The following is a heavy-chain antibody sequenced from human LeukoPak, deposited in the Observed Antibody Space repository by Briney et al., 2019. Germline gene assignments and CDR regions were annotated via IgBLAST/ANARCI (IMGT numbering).Heavy chain of an antibody. CDR2: ISGSGSYI. D-gene: IGHD3-10*01. CDR3: TTLLWFGELYINYYYYMDV. V-gene: IGHV3-21*03. CDR1: GFTFSDYS. Sequence: PGGSLRLSCAASGFTFSDYSMNWVRQTPRKGLGWVSCISGSGSYIYYADSVKGRFTISRDDSKNTLYLQMNSLKTEDTAVYYCTTLLWFGELYINYYYYMDVWGKGTTVTVSS. J-gene: IGHJ6*03.